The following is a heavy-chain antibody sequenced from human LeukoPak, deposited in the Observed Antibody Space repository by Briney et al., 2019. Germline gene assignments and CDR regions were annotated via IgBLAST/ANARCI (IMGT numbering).Heavy chain of an antibody. CDR2: MNPNSGNT. CDR3: ARWGVITGTTFDY. CDR1: GYTFTSYD. V-gene: IGHV1-8*01. D-gene: IGHD1-20*01. J-gene: IGHJ4*02. Sequence: ASVKVSCKASGYTFTSYDINWVRQATGQGLEWKGWMNPNSGNTGYAQKFQGRVTMTRNTSISTAYMELSSLRSEDTAVYYCARWGVITGTTFDYWGQGTLVTVSS.